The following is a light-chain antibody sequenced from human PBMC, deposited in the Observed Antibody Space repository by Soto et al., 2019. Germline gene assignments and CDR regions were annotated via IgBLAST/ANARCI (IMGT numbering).Light chain of an antibody. J-gene: IGKJ1*01. V-gene: IGKV3-20*01. CDR2: GAS. Sequence: EIVLTQSPGTLSLSPGERATLSCRASQSVSSNFLAWYQQKPGQAPRLLIYGASSRATGIPDRFSGSGSGTDFTLTISRLEREDFAVYYCQQYGSSSWTFGQGTKVQIK. CDR1: QSVSSNF. CDR3: QQYGSSSWT.